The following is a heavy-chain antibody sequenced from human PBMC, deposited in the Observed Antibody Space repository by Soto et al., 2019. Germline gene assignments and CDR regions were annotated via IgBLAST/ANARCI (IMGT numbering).Heavy chain of an antibody. Sequence: EVQLLESGGGLVQPGESLRLSCAFSGFIFGNYMMTWVRQAPGKGLEWVSTIRDGGESTYYADSMKGRFTISRDNSKNTLYLQMDSLGVEDTAVYYCAPHVHCSGGSCHYVAFDIRGQGTMVTVSS. CDR3: APHVHCSGGSCHYVAFDI. V-gene: IGHV3-23*01. J-gene: IGHJ3*02. D-gene: IGHD2-15*01. CDR1: GFIFGNYM. CDR2: IRDGGEST.